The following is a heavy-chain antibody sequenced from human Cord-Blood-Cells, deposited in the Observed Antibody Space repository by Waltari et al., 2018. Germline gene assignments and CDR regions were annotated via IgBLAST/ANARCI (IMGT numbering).Heavy chain of an antibody. CDR2: INSDGSST. D-gene: IGHD4-17*01. V-gene: IGHV3-74*01. Sequence: EVPLVESGGGLVQPGGSLRLSCAASGFTFRSYGMHWFRQAPGKGLVWVSRINSDGSSTSYADSVKGRFTISRDNAKNTLYLQMNSLRAEDTAVYYCARVAVYGDVFDYWGQGTLVTVSS. CDR1: GFTFRSYG. CDR3: ARVAVYGDVFDY. J-gene: IGHJ4*02.